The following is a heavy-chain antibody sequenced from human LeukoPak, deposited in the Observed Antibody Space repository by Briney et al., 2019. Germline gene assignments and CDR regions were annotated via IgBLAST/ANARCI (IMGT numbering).Heavy chain of an antibody. CDR1: GFAFSSYA. CDR2: ISYDGSNK. Sequence: GGSLRLSCAASGFAFSSYAMHWVRQAPGKGLEWVAVISYDGSNKYYADSVKGRFTISRDNSKNTLYLQMNSLRAEDTAVYYCARDDCSGGSCYSDYWGQGTLVTVSS. V-gene: IGHV3-30*04. D-gene: IGHD2-15*01. CDR3: ARDDCSGGSCYSDY. J-gene: IGHJ4*02.